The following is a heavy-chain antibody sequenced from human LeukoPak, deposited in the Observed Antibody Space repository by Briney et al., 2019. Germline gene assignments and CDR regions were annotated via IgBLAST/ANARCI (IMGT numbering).Heavy chain of an antibody. V-gene: IGHV4-38-2*01. D-gene: IGHD3-10*01. Sequence: PSETPSHTCAVSGYSISSGYYCGWIRQLPGKGLEWIGIIYHSESTYYNPSLKSRVTISVDTSKNHYSLKLSSVTAADTAVYYCAGNSMVRGVTIPFSDYWGQGTLVTVSS. CDR1: GYSISSGYY. CDR3: AGNSMVRGVTIPFSDY. CDR2: IYHSEST. J-gene: IGHJ4*02.